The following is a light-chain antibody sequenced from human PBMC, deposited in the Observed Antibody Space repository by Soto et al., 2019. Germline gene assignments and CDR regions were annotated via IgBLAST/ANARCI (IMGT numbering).Light chain of an antibody. J-gene: IGKJ2*01. CDR3: QQFHSYSPYT. CDR2: KAS. CDR1: ESISSW. V-gene: IGKV1-5*03. Sequence: DIQMTQSPSTLSVSIGDRVTITCRASESISSWLAWYQQKPGKAPNLLIYKASSLESGVPSRFSGHGSGTEFTLTNSSLQPDDFATYYCQQFHSYSPYTFGQWTKLQIK.